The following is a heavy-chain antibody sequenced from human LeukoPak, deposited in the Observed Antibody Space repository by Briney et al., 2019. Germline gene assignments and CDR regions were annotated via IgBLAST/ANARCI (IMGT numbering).Heavy chain of an antibody. CDR2: ISSSGSTI. Sequence: PGGSLRLSCAASGFTFSIYAMSWVRQAPGKGLEWVSYISSSGSTIYYADSVKGRFTISRDNAKNSLYLQMNSLRAEDTAVYYCARVLEYSFDYWGQGTLVTVSS. CDR3: ARVLEYSFDY. CDR1: GFTFSIYA. V-gene: IGHV3-48*03. J-gene: IGHJ4*02.